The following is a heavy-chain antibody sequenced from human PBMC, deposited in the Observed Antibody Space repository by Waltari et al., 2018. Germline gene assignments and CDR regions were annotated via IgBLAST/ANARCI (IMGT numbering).Heavy chain of an antibody. D-gene: IGHD5-12*01. CDR1: GGSFSGYY. V-gene: IGHV4-34*01. Sequence: QVQLQQWGPGLLKPSETLSLSCAVYGGSFSGYYWSWIRQSPGKGLEWIGEINHSGDTNYNPSLKSRVTMSVETSKSQISLKLTSVTAADTAVYYCASYPRPRDGYISDYWGQGTLVTVSS. CDR2: INHSGDT. J-gene: IGHJ4*02. CDR3: ASYPRPRDGYISDY.